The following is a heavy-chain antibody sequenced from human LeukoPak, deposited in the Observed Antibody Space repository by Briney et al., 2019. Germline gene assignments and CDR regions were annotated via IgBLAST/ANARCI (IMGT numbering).Heavy chain of an antibody. V-gene: IGHV3-23*01. Sequence: PGGSLRLSCAASGFTFSAYAISWVRQAPGKGLEWISAISGSGGITYYADSVKGRFTISRGNSKNTLYLQMNSLRAEDTAVYYCAKHDPRRVVSTNWLDPWGQGTLVTVSS. J-gene: IGHJ5*02. CDR2: ISGSGGIT. CDR3: AKHDPRRVVSTNWLDP. D-gene: IGHD3-22*01. CDR1: GFTFSAYA.